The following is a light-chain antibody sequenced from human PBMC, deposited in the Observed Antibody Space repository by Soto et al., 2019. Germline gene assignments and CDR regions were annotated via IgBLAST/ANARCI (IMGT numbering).Light chain of an antibody. J-gene: IGLJ2*01. V-gene: IGLV1-51*01. CDR3: RTWDSSLSDVV. CDR1: NYNIGNNH. CDR2: DNN. Sequence: QSVLTQPPSVSAAPGQTVTISCSGNNYNIGNNHISWYHQLPGTAPKLLIYDNNKRPSGIPDRFSGSKSGTSVTLAITGLHTGDEAEYYCRTWDSSLSDVVFGGGTKVTVL.